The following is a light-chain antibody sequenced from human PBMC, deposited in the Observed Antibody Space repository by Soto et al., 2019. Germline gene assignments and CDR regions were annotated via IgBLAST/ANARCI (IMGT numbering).Light chain of an antibody. CDR2: GAS. Sequence: ETESRNSPGVPSFYPGERAALFCRASQSVSSRALAWYQQSPGQAPRLLIHGASTRGTGIPDRFSGSGSGTDFTLTISRLEADDVADYYWQQYGRTFGQGTKVDIK. CDR3: QQYGRT. V-gene: IGKV3-20*01. J-gene: IGKJ1*01. CDR1: QSVSSRA.